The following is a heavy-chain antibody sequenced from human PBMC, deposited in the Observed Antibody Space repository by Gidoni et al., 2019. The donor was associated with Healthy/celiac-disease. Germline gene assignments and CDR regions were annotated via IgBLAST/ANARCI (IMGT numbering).Heavy chain of an antibody. V-gene: IGHV4-34*01. CDR3: ARGPGRRWSGDGFDP. Sequence: QVQLPQWGAGLFQPSATLSLPCAVYGGSFSGYYWSWIRTPPGKGLEWIGEINHSGSTNYNPYLKSRVTISVDTSKNQFSLKLSSVTAAETAVEYGARGPGRRWSGDGFDPWGQGTLVTVSS. D-gene: IGHD2-15*01. J-gene: IGHJ5*02. CDR1: GGSFSGYY. CDR2: INHSGST.